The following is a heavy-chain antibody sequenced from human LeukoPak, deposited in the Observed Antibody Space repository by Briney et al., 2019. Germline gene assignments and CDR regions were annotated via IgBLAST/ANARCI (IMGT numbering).Heavy chain of an antibody. J-gene: IGHJ4*02. V-gene: IGHV4-39*07. CDR1: GGSISSSSSY. D-gene: IGHD3-10*01. CDR3: ATYYYGSGSYYRYDRSFDY. CDR2: MYYSGST. Sequence: SETLSLTCTVSGGSISSSSSYWGWIRQPPGKGLEWIATMYYSGSTNYNPSLKSRVTISVDTSKNQFSLKLSSVTAADTAVYYCATYYYGSGSYYRYDRSFDYWGQGTLVTVSS.